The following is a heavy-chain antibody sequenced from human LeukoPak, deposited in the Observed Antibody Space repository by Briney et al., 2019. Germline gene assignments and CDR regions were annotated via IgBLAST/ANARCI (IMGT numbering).Heavy chain of an antibody. D-gene: IGHD6-19*01. CDR1: GYTFTSYD. Sequence: ASVMVSCKASGYTFTSYDINWVRQATGQGLEWMGWVNPNSGNTGYAQKFQGRVTITRNTSISTAYMELSSLRSEDTAVYYCASSSGWYEDYFDYWGQGTLVTVSS. V-gene: IGHV1-8*03. J-gene: IGHJ4*02. CDR3: ASSSGWYEDYFDY. CDR2: VNPNSGNT.